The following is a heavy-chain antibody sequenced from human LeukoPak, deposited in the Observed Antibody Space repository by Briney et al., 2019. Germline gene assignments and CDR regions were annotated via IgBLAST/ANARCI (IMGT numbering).Heavy chain of an antibody. CDR1: GGSISSGGYY. D-gene: IGHD1-14*01. Sequence: SQTLSLTCTVSGGSISSGGYYWSWIRQHPGKGLEWIGYIYYSGSTYYNPSLKSRVTISVDTSENQFSLKLTSVTAADTAVYYCARSPEYYFDYWGQGTQVTVSS. J-gene: IGHJ4*02. CDR3: ARSPEYYFDY. CDR2: IYYSGST. V-gene: IGHV4-31*03.